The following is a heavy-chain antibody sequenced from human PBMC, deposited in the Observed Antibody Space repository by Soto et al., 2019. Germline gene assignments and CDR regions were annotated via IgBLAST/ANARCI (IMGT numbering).Heavy chain of an antibody. CDR3: ARDEKKSCSGGGGCYYCDC. CDR2: ISASNGNT. J-gene: IGHJ4*02. V-gene: IGHV1-18*01. Sequence: QVQLVQSGAEVKKPGASVKVSCKASGYTFTRYGISWVRQAPGQGLEWMGWISASNGNTNSAREIQDRITMTTDASTSTAYMELRTLRSDDTAIYYCARDEKKSCSGGGGCYYCDCWGQGTLVTVSS. D-gene: IGHD2-15*01. CDR1: GYTFTRYG.